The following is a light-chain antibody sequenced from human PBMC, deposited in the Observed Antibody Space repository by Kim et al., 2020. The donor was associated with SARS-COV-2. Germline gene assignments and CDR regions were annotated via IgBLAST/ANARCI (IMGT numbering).Light chain of an antibody. Sequence: SSVGDRVTITCRANQGICNYFAWFQLKPGKAPKLLIYAASALQPGVPSRFSGSGSGTDFTLTVTSLQPEDVATYYCQKCDSAPWTFGQGTKVDIK. CDR2: AAS. J-gene: IGKJ1*01. CDR1: QGICNY. CDR3: QKCDSAPWT. V-gene: IGKV1-27*01.